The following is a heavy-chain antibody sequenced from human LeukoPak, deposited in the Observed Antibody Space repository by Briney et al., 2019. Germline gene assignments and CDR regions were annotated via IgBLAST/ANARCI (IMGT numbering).Heavy chain of an antibody. J-gene: IGHJ4*02. D-gene: IGHD2-2*01. CDR2: ISDSSSAM. CDR3: AGYCSSVSCRNIDY. Sequence: GGSLRLSCAASGFTFSSYSMNWVRQAPGKGLEWVSYISDSSSAMYYADSVKGRFTISRDNAKNSLYLQMNSLRAEDTAVYYCAGYCSSVSCRNIDYWGQGTLVTVSS. CDR1: GFTFSSYS. V-gene: IGHV3-48*04.